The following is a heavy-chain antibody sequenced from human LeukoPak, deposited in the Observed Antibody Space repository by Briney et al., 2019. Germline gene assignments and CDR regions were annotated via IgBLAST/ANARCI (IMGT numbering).Heavy chain of an antibody. V-gene: IGHV4-39*01. CDR2: IYYSGST. D-gene: IGHD2-21*02. Sequence: SEALSPTCTVSGGSISSSSYYWGWIRQPPGKGLEWIGSIYYSGSTYYNPSLKSRVTISVDTSKNQFSLKLSSVTAADTAVYYCARRSGGVTAIRFFDYWGQGTLVTVSS. CDR1: GGSISSSSYY. J-gene: IGHJ4*02. CDR3: ARRSGGVTAIRFFDY.